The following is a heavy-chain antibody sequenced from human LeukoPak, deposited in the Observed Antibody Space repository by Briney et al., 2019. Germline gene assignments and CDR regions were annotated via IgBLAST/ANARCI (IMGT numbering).Heavy chain of an antibody. CDR2: IYASGNT. CDR3: AREYSSSSGKNAFDV. Sequence: PSETLSLTCTVSGGSISTYYWSLIRQPAGKGLEWIGRIYASGNTNYNPSLKGRVTMSLDTSKNQFSLRLTSVTAADTAVYYCAREYSSSSGKNAFDVWGQGTMVTVSS. CDR1: GGSISTYY. J-gene: IGHJ3*01. D-gene: IGHD6-6*01. V-gene: IGHV4-4*07.